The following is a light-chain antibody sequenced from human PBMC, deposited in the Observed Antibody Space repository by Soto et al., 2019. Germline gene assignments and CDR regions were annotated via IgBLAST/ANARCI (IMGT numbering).Light chain of an antibody. CDR2: DAS. Sequence: EIVLTQSPGTLSLSPGERATLSCRASQSVRSNYLAWYQQKPGQAPRFLIYDASSRATGIPDRFSGSGSGTDFTLTIIRLEPEDFAVYYCQQYGSSPRTVGGGTKVEIK. CDR3: QQYGSSPRT. J-gene: IGKJ4*01. V-gene: IGKV3-20*01. CDR1: QSVRSNY.